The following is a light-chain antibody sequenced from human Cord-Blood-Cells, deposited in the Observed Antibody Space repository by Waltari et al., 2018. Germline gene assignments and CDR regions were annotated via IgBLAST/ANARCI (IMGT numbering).Light chain of an antibody. Sequence: DIQMTQSPSSRSASVGERVTITCRASQSISSYLNWYQQKPGKAPKLLIYAASSLQSGVPSRFSGSGSGTDFTLTISSLPPEDFATYYCQQSYSTPYSFGQGTKLEIK. J-gene: IGKJ2*03. CDR2: AAS. V-gene: IGKV1-39*01. CDR1: QSISSY. CDR3: QQSYSTPYS.